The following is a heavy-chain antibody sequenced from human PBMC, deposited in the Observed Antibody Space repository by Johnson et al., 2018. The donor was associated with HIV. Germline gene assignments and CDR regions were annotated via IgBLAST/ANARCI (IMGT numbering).Heavy chain of an antibody. CDR2: ISFDGSNK. CDR1: GLTFNNYP. Sequence: QEQLVESGGGVVRPGRSLRLSCSVSGLTFNNYPMHWVRQAPGKGLEWVAVISFDGSNKYYAESLKGRFTISRDNSKKTLYLQMNSLRAEDTAVYYCARSEEWRGEGVYQIWGQGTMVTVSP. V-gene: IGHV3-30*04. J-gene: IGHJ3*02. D-gene: IGHD6-13*01. CDR3: ARSEEWRGEGVYQI.